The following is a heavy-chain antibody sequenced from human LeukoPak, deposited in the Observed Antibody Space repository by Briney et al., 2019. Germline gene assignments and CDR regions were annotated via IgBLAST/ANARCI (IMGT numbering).Heavy chain of an antibody. V-gene: IGHV4-39*07. J-gene: IGHJ4*02. CDR3: ATGVHGIAAAGDYYFDY. Sequence: SETLSLTCTVSGGSISSSSYYWGWIRQPPGKGLEWIGSIYYSGSTYYNPSLKSRVTISVDTSKNQFSLKLSSETAADTAVYYCATGVHGIAAAGDYYFDYWGQGTLVTVSS. CDR1: GGSISSSSYY. D-gene: IGHD6-13*01. CDR2: IYYSGST.